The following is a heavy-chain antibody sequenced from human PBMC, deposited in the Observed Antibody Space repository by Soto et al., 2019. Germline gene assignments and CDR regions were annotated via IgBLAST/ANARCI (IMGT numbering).Heavy chain of an antibody. CDR3: ARDSSSWYEDYYYGMDV. Sequence: SESLSLTCPVSGGSISSYYWSWIRQPPGKGLEWIVYIYYSGSTNYNPSLKSRVTISVDTSKNQFSLKLSSVTAADAAVYYCARDSSSWYEDYYYGMDVWGQGTTVTVSS. D-gene: IGHD6-13*01. CDR1: GGSISSYY. J-gene: IGHJ6*02. CDR2: IYYSGST. V-gene: IGHV4-59*12.